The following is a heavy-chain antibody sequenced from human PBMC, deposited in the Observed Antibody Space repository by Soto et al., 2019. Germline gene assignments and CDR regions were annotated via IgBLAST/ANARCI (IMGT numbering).Heavy chain of an antibody. CDR2: ISYDGNNK. CDR3: AKEDSLVVLADY. D-gene: IGHD2-15*01. Sequence: QVQLVESGGGVVQPGRSLKLSCAASGFTFRSYGMHWVRQAPGKGLEWVAVISYDGNNKYYADSLKGRFTISRDNSKNTLYLQMNSLRPEDTAVYYCAKEDSLVVLADYWGQGTLVTVSS. J-gene: IGHJ4*02. V-gene: IGHV3-30*18. CDR1: GFTFRSYG.